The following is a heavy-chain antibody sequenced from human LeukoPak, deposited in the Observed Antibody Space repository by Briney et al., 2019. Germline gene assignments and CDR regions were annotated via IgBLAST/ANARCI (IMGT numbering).Heavy chain of an antibody. CDR3: ARGVEPLAANTLAY. CDR1: GFTVITND. V-gene: IGHV3-53*01. D-gene: IGHD1-14*01. CDR2: LYSDGNT. J-gene: IGHJ4*02. Sequence: GGSLRLSCAASGFTVITNDMTWVRQARGKGLEWVSVLYSDGNTKYADSGQGRFTISRDNSKNTPYLEMNSLSPDDTAVYYCARGVEPLAANTLAYWGQGTLVTVSS.